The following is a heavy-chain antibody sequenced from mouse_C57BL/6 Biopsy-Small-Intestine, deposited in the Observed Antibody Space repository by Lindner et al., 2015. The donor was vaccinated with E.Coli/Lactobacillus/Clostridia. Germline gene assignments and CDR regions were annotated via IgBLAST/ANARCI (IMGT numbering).Heavy chain of an antibody. Sequence: SVKVSCKASGYTFSDYYIHWVRQAPGQGLEWMGWMNSKSGATNFAQEFQGRVTMTRDTFISTAYMELSSLRSDDTAVYYCGRAGRVAAVGRLDYWGQGTLVTVSS. CDR2: MNSKSGAT. CDR3: GRAGRVAAVGRLDY. V-gene: IGHV1-84*02. J-gene: IGHJ4*01. D-gene: IGHD1-1*01. CDR1: GYTFSDYY.